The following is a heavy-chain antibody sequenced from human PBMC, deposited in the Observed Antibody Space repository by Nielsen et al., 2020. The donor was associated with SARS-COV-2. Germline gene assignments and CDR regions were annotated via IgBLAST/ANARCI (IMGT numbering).Heavy chain of an antibody. D-gene: IGHD3-22*01. CDR1: GGSFSDYH. Sequence: SETLSLTCAAYGGSFSDYHWTWIRQPPGKGLEWIGEISRSGGTNYNPSLQSRVTISVDTSKNQFSLKLSSVTAADTAVYYCARALKITMIVVVITKGLYYFDYWGQGTLVTVSS. V-gene: IGHV4-34*01. CDR2: ISRSGGT. CDR3: ARALKITMIVVVITKGLYYFDY. J-gene: IGHJ4*02.